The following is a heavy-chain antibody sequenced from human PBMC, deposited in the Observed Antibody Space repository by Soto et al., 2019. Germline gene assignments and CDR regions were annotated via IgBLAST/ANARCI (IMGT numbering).Heavy chain of an antibody. CDR1: GFSLSTSGVG. CDR2: IYWDDDK. J-gene: IGHJ4*02. V-gene: IGHV2-5*02. D-gene: IGHD3-3*01. Sequence: SGPTLVNPTQTLTLTCTFSGFSLSTSGVGVGWIRQPPGKALEWLALIYWDDDKRYSPSLKSRLTITKDTSKNQVVLTMTNMDPVDTATYYCAQGPSIFWSGSYSDYWGQGTRVNVAS. CDR3: AQGPSIFWSGSYSDY.